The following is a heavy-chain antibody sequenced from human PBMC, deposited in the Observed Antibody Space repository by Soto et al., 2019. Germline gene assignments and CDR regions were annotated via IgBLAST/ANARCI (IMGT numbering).Heavy chain of an antibody. V-gene: IGHV1-69*06. CDR2: IIPIFGTA. CDR1: GDTFSSYA. D-gene: IGHD3-22*01. J-gene: IGHJ4*02. CDR3: ARGWYYYDSSGYAFDY. Sequence: QVQLVQSGAEVKKPGSSVKVSCKASGDTFSSYAISWVRQAPGQGLEWTGGIIPIFGTANYAQKFKGRVTITADKSTSTAYMELISLRSEDTAMYYCARGWYYYDSSGYAFDYWGQGTQVTVSS.